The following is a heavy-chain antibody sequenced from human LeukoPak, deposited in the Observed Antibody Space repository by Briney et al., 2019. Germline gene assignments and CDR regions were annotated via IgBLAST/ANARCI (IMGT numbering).Heavy chain of an antibody. Sequence: GASAKVSCKASGGTFSSYTISWVRQAPGQGLEWMGRIIPILGIANYAQKFQGRVTITADKSTSTAYMELSSLRSEDTAVYYCAREPSRYCSSTSCYTSDRGMDVWGQGTTVTVSS. D-gene: IGHD2-2*02. CDR2: IIPILGIA. CDR1: GGTFSSYT. V-gene: IGHV1-69*02. J-gene: IGHJ6*02. CDR3: AREPSRYCSSTSCYTSDRGMDV.